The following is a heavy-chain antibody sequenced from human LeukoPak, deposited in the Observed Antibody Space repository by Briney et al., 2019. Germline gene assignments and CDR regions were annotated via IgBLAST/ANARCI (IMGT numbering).Heavy chain of an antibody. CDR3: ARESRGAVADGESIDY. Sequence: SQTLSLTYTVSGGSISSGGYFWSWIRQPPGKGLELIGYIYYSGSTYYNPSLKSRVTISVNTSKNQFSLKLSSVTAADTAVYYCARESRGAVADGESIDYWGQGTLVTVSS. CDR1: GGSISSGGYF. J-gene: IGHJ4*02. CDR2: IYYSGST. D-gene: IGHD6-19*01. V-gene: IGHV4-31*03.